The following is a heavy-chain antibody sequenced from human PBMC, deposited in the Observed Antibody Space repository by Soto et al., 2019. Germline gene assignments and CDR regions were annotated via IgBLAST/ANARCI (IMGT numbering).Heavy chain of an antibody. CDR1: GFTFSNFP. V-gene: IGHV3-48*02. D-gene: IGHD2-15*01. CDR2: ISGASNYI. Sequence: VQLVESGGGLVQPGGSLRLSCAASGFTFSNFPMTWVRQAPGKGLEWVSYISGASNYIYYADSVKGRFTISRDNAKNSMSLQMNSLRDEDTAVYYCARLVYTVVTAIDYWGQGTLVTVSS. CDR3: ARLVYTVVTAIDY. J-gene: IGHJ4*02.